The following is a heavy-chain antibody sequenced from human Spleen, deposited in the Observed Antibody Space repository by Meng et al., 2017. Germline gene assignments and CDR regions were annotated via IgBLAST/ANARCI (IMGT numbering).Heavy chain of an antibody. Sequence: ASVKVSCKASGYTFTGYFNHWVRQAPGQGLEWMGRISSYNANTNYAQRLQGRVTLTTDTSTSTAYMELRSLRSDDTAVYYCARDWGTDYYDSSGYPNPNWFDPWGQGTLVTVSS. V-gene: IGHV1-18*04. CDR2: ISSYNANT. D-gene: IGHD3-22*01. CDR3: ARDWGTDYYDSSGYPNPNWFDP. CDR1: GYTFTGYF. J-gene: IGHJ5*02.